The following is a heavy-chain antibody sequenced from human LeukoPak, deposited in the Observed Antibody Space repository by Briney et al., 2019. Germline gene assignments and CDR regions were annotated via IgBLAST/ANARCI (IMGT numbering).Heavy chain of an antibody. CDR2: INHSGST. CDR1: GGSFSGYY. J-gene: IGHJ4*02. D-gene: IGHD5-18*01. CDR3: ARGQLDTAMVSFDY. Sequence: SETLSLTYALYGGSFSGYYWSWIRQPPGKGLEWIGEINHSGSTNYNPSLKSRVTISVDTSKNQFSLKLSSVTAADTAVYYCARGQLDTAMVSFDYWGQGTLVTVSS. V-gene: IGHV4-34*01.